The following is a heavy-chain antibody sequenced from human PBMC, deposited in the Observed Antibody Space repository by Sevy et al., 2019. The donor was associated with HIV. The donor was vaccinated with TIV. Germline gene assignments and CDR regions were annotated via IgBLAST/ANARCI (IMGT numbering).Heavy chain of an antibody. V-gene: IGHV3-73*01. J-gene: IGHJ4*02. Sequence: GGSLRLSCAASGFTFSGSAMHWVRQASGKGLEWVGRIRSKANSYGTAYAASVKGRFTISRDDSKNTAYLQMNSLKTEDTAVYYCTRQPQWLALDYWGQGTLVTVSS. CDR2: IRSKANSYGT. CDR1: GFTFSGSA. CDR3: TRQPQWLALDY. D-gene: IGHD6-19*01.